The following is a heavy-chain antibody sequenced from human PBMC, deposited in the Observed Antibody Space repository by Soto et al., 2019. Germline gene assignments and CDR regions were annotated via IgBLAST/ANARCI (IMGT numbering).Heavy chain of an antibody. CDR3: AREMDTAMVTYAFDI. CDR1: GYTFTSYG. CDR2: ISAYNGNT. J-gene: IGHJ3*02. Sequence: ASVKVSCKASGYTFTSYGISWVRQAPGQGLEWMGWISAYNGNTNYAQKLQGRVTMTTDTSTSTAYMELRSLRSDDTAVYYCAREMDTAMVTYAFDIRAQRTTVTVSS. V-gene: IGHV1-18*01. D-gene: IGHD5-18*01.